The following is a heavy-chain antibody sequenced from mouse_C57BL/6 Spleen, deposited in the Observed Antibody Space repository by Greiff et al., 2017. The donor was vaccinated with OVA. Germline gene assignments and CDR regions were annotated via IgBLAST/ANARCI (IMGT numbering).Heavy chain of an antibody. Sequence: QVQLQQSGPGLVQPSQSLSITCTVSGFSFTSYGVNWVRQSPGKGLEWLGVIWSGGSTAYNAAFISGQRNSKDKSKGQIFFKMNSLQADDTTIDYCAIKGENNGSSYDWFADWGQGTLVTVSA. J-gene: IGHJ3*01. D-gene: IGHD1-1*01. CDR1: GFSFTSYG. V-gene: IGHV2-2*01. CDR2: IWSGGST. CDR3: AIKGENNGSSYDWFAD.